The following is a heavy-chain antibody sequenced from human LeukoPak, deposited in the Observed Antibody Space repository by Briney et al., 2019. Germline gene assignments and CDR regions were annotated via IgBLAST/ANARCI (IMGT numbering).Heavy chain of an antibody. D-gene: IGHD6-13*01. V-gene: IGHV3-21*01. CDR2: ISSRSTYI. J-gene: IGHJ5*02. CDR1: DFNFSTYT. Sequence: GGSLRLSCTASDFNFSTYTMNWVRQAPGKGLEWVSSISSRSTYIFDADSVRGRFTVSRDNAKNSLYLQLNSLRVEDTAVYYCARLPGGGSVAPAGTYLWGRGTLVTVSS. CDR3: ARLPGGGSVAPAGTYL.